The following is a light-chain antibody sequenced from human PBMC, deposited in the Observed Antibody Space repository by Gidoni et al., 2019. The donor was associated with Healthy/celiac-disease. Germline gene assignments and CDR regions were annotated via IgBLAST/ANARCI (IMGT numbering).Light chain of an antibody. CDR3: QQYNNWSRRT. CDR1: QSVSSN. CDR2: GAS. Sequence: EIVMTQSPATLSVSPGERATLSCRASQSVSSNLAWYQQKPGQAPRLLIYGASTRATGIPARFSGSGSGTEFTLTISSLQSEDFAVYYCQQYNNWSRRTFGQXTKVEIK. J-gene: IGKJ1*01. V-gene: IGKV3-15*01.